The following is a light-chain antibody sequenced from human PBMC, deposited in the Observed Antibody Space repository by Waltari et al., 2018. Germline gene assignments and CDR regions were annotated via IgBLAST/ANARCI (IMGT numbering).Light chain of an antibody. CDR2: RNT. CDR1: SSNTGSNP. V-gene: IGLV1-47*01. Sequence: QSVLTQTPSASGTPGQRVTISCAGSSSNTGSNPVYSYPQLPGTAPKLLIHRNTQRSSGVPDRFSGSKSGTSASLAISGLRSEDEADYYCVAWDASLSSPVFGGGTKLTVL. J-gene: IGLJ2*01. CDR3: VAWDASLSSPV.